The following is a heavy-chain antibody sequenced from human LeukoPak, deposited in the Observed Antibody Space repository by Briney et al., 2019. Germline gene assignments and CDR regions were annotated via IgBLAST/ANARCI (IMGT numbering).Heavy chain of an antibody. CDR3: AKDRISYWYDTSGYFLFPDY. CDR2: IQYDGSNK. Sequence: GGSLRLSCAASGFTFYTHGMHWVRRTPGKGLEWVAFIQYDGSNKYYADSVRGRFTISRDNSKNTLFLQMNSLRAEDTAVYYCAKDRISYWYDTSGYFLFPDYWGQGTLVTVSS. V-gene: IGHV3-30*02. J-gene: IGHJ4*02. D-gene: IGHD3-22*01. CDR1: GFTFYTHG.